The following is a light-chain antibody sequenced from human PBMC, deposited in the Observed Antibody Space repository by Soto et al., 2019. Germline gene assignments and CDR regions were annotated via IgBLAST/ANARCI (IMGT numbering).Light chain of an antibody. CDR2: DVS. Sequence: QSALTQPASVSGSPGQSITISCTGTSSDIGTSNYVSWYQQHPGKAPKLMIYDVSNRPSGVSNRFSGSKSGNTASLTISGRQAEDEADYYCSSYRSSITYVFGTGTKLTVL. J-gene: IGLJ1*01. CDR3: SSYRSSITYV. CDR1: SSDIGTSNY. V-gene: IGLV2-14*01.